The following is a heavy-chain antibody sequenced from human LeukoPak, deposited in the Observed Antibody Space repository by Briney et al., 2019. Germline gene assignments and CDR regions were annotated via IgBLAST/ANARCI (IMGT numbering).Heavy chain of an antibody. Sequence: ASVKVSCKASGYTFTGYYMHWVRQAPGQGLEWMGWINPNSGGTNYAQKFQGRVTMTRDTSISTAYMELSRLRSDDTAVYYCARDFWRSGSYYNLFDYWGQGTLVTVSS. CDR3: ARDFWRSGSYYNLFDY. D-gene: IGHD3-10*01. CDR1: GYTFTGYY. J-gene: IGHJ4*02. V-gene: IGHV1-2*02. CDR2: INPNSGGT.